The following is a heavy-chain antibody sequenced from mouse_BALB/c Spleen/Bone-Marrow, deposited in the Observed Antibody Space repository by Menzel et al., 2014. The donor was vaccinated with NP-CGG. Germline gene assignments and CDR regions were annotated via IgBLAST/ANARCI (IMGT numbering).Heavy chain of an antibody. J-gene: IGHJ4*01. CDR1: GFSLTSYG. D-gene: IGHD1-1*01. CDR2: IWAGGST. Sequence: VQLQQSGPGLVAPSQSLSITCTVSGFSLTSYGVHWVRQPPGKVLEWLGVIWAGGSTNYNSALMSRLSISKDNSKSQVFLKMNSPQTDDTAIFYCCRGSYYEGAMDYWGQGTSVTVS. V-gene: IGHV2-9*02. CDR3: CRGSYYEGAMDY.